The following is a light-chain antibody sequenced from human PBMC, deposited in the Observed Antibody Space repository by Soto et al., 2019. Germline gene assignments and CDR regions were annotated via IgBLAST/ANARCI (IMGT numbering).Light chain of an antibody. CDR3: QQLNSYPRIS. CDR2: APS. CDR1: QGISSY. J-gene: IGKJ4*01. Sequence: DIQLTQSPSFLSASVGDRVTITCRASQGISSYLAWYQQKPGKAPKLLIYAPSTLQSGVPPRFSGSGSGTEFTLTVSSLQPEDFAAYSCQQLNSYPRISFGGGTKVEIK. V-gene: IGKV1-9*01.